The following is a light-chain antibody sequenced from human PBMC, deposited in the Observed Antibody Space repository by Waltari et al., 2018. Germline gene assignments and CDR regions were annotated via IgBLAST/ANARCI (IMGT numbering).Light chain of an antibody. CDR3: QQYGSSPGIA. CDR1: QSVSSNF. Sequence: EIVLTQSPGTLYSAPGERATLSCRASQSVSSNFLAWYQQKPGQAPRLLIYGASSRATGIPDRFSGSGSGTDFTLTISRLEPEDFAVYYCQQYGSSPGIAFGPGTKLDIK. J-gene: IGKJ3*01. CDR2: GAS. V-gene: IGKV3-20*01.